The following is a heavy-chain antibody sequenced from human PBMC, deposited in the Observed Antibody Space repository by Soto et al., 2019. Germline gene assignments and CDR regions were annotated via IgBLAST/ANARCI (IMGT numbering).Heavy chain of an antibody. CDR1: GFSFSSYA. CDR3: AKEYNWHDYFDF. V-gene: IGHV3-23*01. CDR2: MSGTSGTT. D-gene: IGHD1-20*01. J-gene: IGHJ4*02. Sequence: PGGSLRLSCAASGFSFSSYAMSWVRQAPGKGLEWVSTMSGTSGTTYYADSVKGRFTISRDNSENTLFLQMNSLRAEDTAIYYCAKEYNWHDYFDFWGQGTPVPVSS.